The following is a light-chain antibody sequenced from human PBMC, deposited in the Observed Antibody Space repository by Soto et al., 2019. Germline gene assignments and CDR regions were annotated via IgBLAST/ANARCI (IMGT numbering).Light chain of an antibody. CDR3: ATWDDSLNVL. V-gene: IGLV1-44*01. CDR1: NSNVGSKT. CDR2: SNN. J-gene: IGLJ3*02. Sequence: QSVLTQPPSASATPGQRVTISCSGSNSNVGSKTVNWYQQLPGTAPKLLIYSNNQRRSGVPDRFSGSKSGTSASLAISGLQSEDEAVYYCATWDDSLNVLFGGGTKLTVL.